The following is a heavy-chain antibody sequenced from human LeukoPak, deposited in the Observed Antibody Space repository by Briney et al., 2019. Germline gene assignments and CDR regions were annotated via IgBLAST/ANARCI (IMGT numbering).Heavy chain of an antibody. CDR3: ARRSHCSGGSCYGNWYDP. V-gene: IGHV5-51*01. Sequence: GESLKISCKGSGYSFTSYWIGWVRQMPGKGLEWMGIIYPGDSDTRYSPSFQGQVTISADKSISTAYLQWSSLKASDTAMYYCARRSHCSGGSCYGNWYDPWGQGTLVTVSS. D-gene: IGHD2-15*01. J-gene: IGHJ5*02. CDR2: IYPGDSDT. CDR1: GYSFTSYW.